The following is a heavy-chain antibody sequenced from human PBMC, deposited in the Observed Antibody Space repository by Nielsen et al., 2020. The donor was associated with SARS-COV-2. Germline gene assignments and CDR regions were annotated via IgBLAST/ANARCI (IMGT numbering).Heavy chain of an antibody. V-gene: IGHV3-23*01. CDR3: AKDTLYYDILTGYYPRDYFDY. D-gene: IGHD3-9*01. Sequence: GGSLRLSCAASGFLFSSYAMGWVRQAPGKGLEWVSVISGSGGSTDYADSVKGRFTISRDRSKNTLYLQMNSLRAEDTAVHYCAKDTLYYDILTGYYPRDYFDYWGQGTLVTVSS. J-gene: IGHJ4*02. CDR1: GFLFSSYA. CDR2: ISGSGGST.